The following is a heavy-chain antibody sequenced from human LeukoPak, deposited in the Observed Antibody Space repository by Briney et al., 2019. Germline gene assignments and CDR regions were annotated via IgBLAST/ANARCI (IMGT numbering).Heavy chain of an antibody. CDR1: GFTFSSYW. CDR3: ARGKQDFDN. V-gene: IGHV3-74*01. D-gene: IGHD6-13*01. Sequence: GGSLRLSCAASGFTFSSYWMHWVRQAPGKGLVWVLRTNGDGSSTTYADSVKGRLTISRDNAKNTLYLQMNSLRAEDTAVYYCARGKQDFDNWGQGTAVTVSS. CDR2: TNGDGSST. J-gene: IGHJ4*02.